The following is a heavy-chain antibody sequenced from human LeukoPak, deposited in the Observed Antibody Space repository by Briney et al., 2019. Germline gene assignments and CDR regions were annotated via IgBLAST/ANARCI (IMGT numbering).Heavy chain of an antibody. CDR1: GFTFNDYN. D-gene: IGHD1-26*01. CDR2: ISSRSSYI. J-gene: IGHJ4*02. V-gene: IGHV3-21*01. Sequence: PGGSLRLSCAASGFTFNDYNMNWVRQAPGKGLEWVSSISSRSSYIYYADSVKGRFTISRDNAKNSLYLQMSSLRAEDTAVYYCARDIFWVVGATKDYWGQGTLVTVSS. CDR3: ARDIFWVVGATKDY.